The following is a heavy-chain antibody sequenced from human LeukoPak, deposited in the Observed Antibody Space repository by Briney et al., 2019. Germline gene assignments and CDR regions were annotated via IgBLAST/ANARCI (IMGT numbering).Heavy chain of an antibody. J-gene: IGHJ5*02. CDR2: ISTDETNK. CDR3: ARDRTEVAATPYNWFDP. D-gene: IGHD5-12*01. CDR1: GFTFSTYA. V-gene: IGHV3-30-3*01. Sequence: GGSLRLSCAASGFTFSTYAMHWVRQAPGKGLEWVAIISTDETNKYYADSVKGRFTISRDNSQNTLYLQMNSLRTDDTAVYYCARDRTEVAATPYNWFDPWGQGTLVTVSS.